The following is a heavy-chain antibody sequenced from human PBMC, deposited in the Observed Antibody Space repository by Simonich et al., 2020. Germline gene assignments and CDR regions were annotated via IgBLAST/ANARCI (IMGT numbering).Heavy chain of an antibody. D-gene: IGHD3-9*01. J-gene: IGHJ4*02. Sequence: EVQLVESGGGLVQPGGSLRLSCAASGFTFSSYWMSWVREAPGEGLEWVANIKQKGREKYYVDSVKGRFTIPRDNAKNSLYLQMNSLRAEDTAVYYCARFRGRYFDWLFDYWGQGTLVTVSS. V-gene: IGHV3-7*01. CDR3: ARFRGRYFDWLFDY. CDR2: IKQKGREK. CDR1: GFTFSSYW.